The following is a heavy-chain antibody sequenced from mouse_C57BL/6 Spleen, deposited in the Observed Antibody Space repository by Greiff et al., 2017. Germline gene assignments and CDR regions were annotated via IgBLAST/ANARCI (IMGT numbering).Heavy chain of an antibody. CDR3: ARGGYDYFDY. V-gene: IGHV1-82*01. D-gene: IGHD2-3*01. J-gene: IGHJ2*01. Sequence: QVQLKESGPELVKPGASVKISCKASGYAFSSSWMNWVKQRPGKGLEWIGRIYPGDGDTNYNGKFKGKATLTADKSSSTAYMQLSSLTSEDSAVYFCARGGYDYFDYWGQGTTLTVSS. CDR1: GYAFSSSW. CDR2: IYPGDGDT.